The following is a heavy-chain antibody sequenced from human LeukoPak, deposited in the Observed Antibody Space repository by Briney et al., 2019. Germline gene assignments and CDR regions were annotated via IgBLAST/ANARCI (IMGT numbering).Heavy chain of an antibody. CDR2: IRSKANSYAT. CDR3: SRYIVGYPIDD. CDR1: GFPFSGSA. J-gene: IGHJ6*02. Sequence: GGSLKHPCAASGFPFSGSAMHWVRQASGKGLEWVGRIRSKANSYATAYAASVTGRFTISRDDSKNTAYLQMNSLKTEDTAVYFCSRYIVGYPIDDWGQGTTVSVSS. V-gene: IGHV3-73*01. D-gene: IGHD2-15*01.